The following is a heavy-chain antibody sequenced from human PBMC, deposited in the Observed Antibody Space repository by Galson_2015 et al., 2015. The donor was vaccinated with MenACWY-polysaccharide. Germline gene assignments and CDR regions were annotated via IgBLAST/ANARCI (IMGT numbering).Heavy chain of an antibody. D-gene: IGHD5-18*01. Sequence: SLRLSCAASGFTFSSYGMHWVRQAPGKGLEWVAVISYDGSNKYYADSVKGRFTTSRDNSKNTLYLQMNSLRAEDTAVYYCAKAGWEIQLWEDAFDIWGQGTMVTVSS. CDR1: GFTFSSYG. CDR2: ISYDGSNK. CDR3: AKAGWEIQLWEDAFDI. V-gene: IGHV3-30*18. J-gene: IGHJ3*02.